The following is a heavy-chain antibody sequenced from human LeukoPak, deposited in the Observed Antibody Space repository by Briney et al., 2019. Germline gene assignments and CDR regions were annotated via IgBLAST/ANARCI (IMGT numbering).Heavy chain of an antibody. CDR1: GFPFSSYG. J-gene: IGHJ4*02. Sequence: GGSLRLSCAASGFPFSSYGMRWVRQAPGKGLEWVAVIWYDGSNRYYADSVKGRFTISRDNSKNTLYLEMNSLRAEDTAVYYCVGLGTNYYGLRWGQGTLVTVSS. V-gene: IGHV3-33*01. CDR3: VGLGTNYYGLR. D-gene: IGHD3-10*01. CDR2: IWYDGSNR.